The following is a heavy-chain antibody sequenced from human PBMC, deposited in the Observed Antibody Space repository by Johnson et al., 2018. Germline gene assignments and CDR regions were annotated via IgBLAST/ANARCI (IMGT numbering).Heavy chain of an antibody. Sequence: VQLVQSGAEVRKPGESLKISCKASGYRFSDNWIGWVRQKPGEGLEWMGFIWPGASDTKYSTSFLGHDTISADRSIRTVYLQWSSLKGSDSAMYYCATLKVKSDTKSGRYGVLDIWGQGTMVNVSS. CDR1: GYRFSDNW. D-gene: IGHD1-26*01. CDR3: ATLKVKSDTKSGRYGVLDI. J-gene: IGHJ3*02. V-gene: IGHV5-51*03. CDR2: IWPGASDT.